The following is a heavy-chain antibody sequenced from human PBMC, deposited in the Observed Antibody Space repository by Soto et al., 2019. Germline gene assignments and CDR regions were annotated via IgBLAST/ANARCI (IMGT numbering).Heavy chain of an antibody. CDR2: IYPDDSDT. J-gene: IGHJ4*02. Sequence: GESLKISCKASGYSITNYWIGWVRQMPGQGLGWMGIIYPDDSDTRYSPSFQGQVTISADKSISTAYLQWSSLKASDTAMYYCTRGGVSARTFDYWGQGSLVTVSS. D-gene: IGHD6-6*01. V-gene: IGHV5-51*01. CDR1: GYSITNYW. CDR3: TRGGVSARTFDY.